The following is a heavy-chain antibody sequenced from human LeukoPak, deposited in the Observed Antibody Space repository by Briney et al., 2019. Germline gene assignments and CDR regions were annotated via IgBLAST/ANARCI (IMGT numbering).Heavy chain of an antibody. CDR3: AKDLIGRYPDYFDY. V-gene: IGHV3-23*01. CDR1: VLTSCAYT. D-gene: IGHD1-26*01. CDR2: ISGSDGST. J-gene: IGHJ4*02. Sequence: GGSLRDSFESSVLTSCAYTMCGVRPAPAKGLERVSTISGSDGSTFYADSVKGRFTISRDNSNNTVYLQMNGLRAEDTGVYYCAKDLIGRYPDYFDYWGQGILVTVSS.